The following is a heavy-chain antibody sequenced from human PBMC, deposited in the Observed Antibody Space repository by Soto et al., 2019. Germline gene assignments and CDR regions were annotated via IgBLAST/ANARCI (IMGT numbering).Heavy chain of an antibody. V-gene: IGHV3-23*01. J-gene: IGHJ4*02. CDR3: AIPDRRGQSYGCFYS. D-gene: IGHD5-18*01. Sequence: GGSLRLSCAASGFTFATSAMSWVRQAPGKGLEWVSSFSGNGGSINYADSVKGRFTISRDNSKNTLYLQMSSLRPEDTAVYYCAIPDRRGQSYGCFYSWGQGTLVTVSS. CDR2: FSGNGGSI. CDR1: GFTFATSA.